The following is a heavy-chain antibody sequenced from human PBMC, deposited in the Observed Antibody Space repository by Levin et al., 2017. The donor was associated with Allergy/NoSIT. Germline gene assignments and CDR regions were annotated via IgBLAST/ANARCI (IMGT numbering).Heavy chain of an antibody. V-gene: IGHV1-2*02. CDR3: ARDREGVTMVRGYYYMDV. D-gene: IGHD3-10*01. CDR1: GYTFTGYY. Sequence: ASVKVSCKASGYTFTGYYMHWVRQAPGQGLEWMGWINPNSGGTNYAQKFQGRVTMTRDTSISTAYMELSRLRSDDTAVYYCARDREGVTMVRGYYYMDVWGKGTTVTVSS. CDR2: INPNSGGT. J-gene: IGHJ6*03.